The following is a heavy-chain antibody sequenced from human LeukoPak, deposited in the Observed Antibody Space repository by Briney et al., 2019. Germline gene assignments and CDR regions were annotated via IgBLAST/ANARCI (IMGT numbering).Heavy chain of an antibody. D-gene: IGHD3-3*01. V-gene: IGHV3-30*18. CDR1: GFTFSSYG. CDR2: ISYDGSNK. J-gene: IGHJ6*02. CDR3: AKDSDGDFWSGSNHYYYYGMDV. Sequence: PGRSLRFSCAASGFTFSSYGMHWVRQAPGKGLEWVAVISYDGSNKYYADSVKGRFTISRDNSKNTLYLQMNSLRAEDTAVYYCAKDSDGDFWSGSNHYYYYGMDVWGQGTTVTVSS.